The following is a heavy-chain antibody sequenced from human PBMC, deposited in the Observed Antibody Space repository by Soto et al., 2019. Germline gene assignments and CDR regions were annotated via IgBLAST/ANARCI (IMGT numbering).Heavy chain of an antibody. CDR2: IFYSGNS. V-gene: IGHV4-31*03. CDR1: GGSIRGGDYY. CDR3: ARLSSLYYNSDYGGYYFDY. J-gene: IGHJ4*02. Sequence: QVQLQESGPGLVKPSQTLSLTCTVSGGSIRGGDYYWSWIRQHPGKGLEWIGYIFYSGNSFYNQSLKSGVTISVDTYKNQFTLQLSSVTAADTAIYYCARLSSLYYNSDYGGYYFDYWGQGTLVSVSS. D-gene: IGHD3-10*01.